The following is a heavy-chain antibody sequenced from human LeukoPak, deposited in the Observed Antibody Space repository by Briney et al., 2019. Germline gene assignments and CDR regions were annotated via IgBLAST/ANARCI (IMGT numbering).Heavy chain of an antibody. CDR3: ARAWRYCSGGSCYSGDYYYYYMDV. J-gene: IGHJ6*03. CDR2: IYTSGNT. V-gene: IGHV4-4*07. CDR1: DGSISTYY. D-gene: IGHD2-15*01. Sequence: SETLFLTCTVPDGSISTYYWSWIRQSAGKGLEWIGRIYTSGNTNYNPSLKSRATISVDKSKNQFSLKLSSVTAADTAVYYCARAWRYCSGGSCYSGDYYYYYMDVWGKGTTVTVSS.